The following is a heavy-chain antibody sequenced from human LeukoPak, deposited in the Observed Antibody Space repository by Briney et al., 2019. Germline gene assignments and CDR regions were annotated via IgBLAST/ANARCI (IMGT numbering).Heavy chain of an antibody. D-gene: IGHD3-16*01. V-gene: IGHV3-48*03. J-gene: IGHJ6*02. CDR3: ARRPFSDYYYGMDV. Sequence: GGSLRLSCAASGFTFSSYEMNWVRQAPGKGLEWVSYISSSGSTIYYADSVKGRFTISRDNAKNSLYLQMNSLRAEDTAVYCCARRPFSDYYYGMDVWGQGTTVTVSS. CDR1: GFTFSSYE. CDR2: ISSSGSTI.